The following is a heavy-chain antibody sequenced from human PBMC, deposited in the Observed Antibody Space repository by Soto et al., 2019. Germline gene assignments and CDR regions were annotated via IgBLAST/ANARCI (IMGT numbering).Heavy chain of an antibody. J-gene: IGHJ6*02. D-gene: IGHD6-13*01. CDR2: MNPNSGNT. V-gene: IGHV1-8*01. Sequence: ASVKVSCKASGYTFTSYDINWVRQATGQGLEWMGWMNPNSGNTGYAQKFQGRVTMTRNTSISTAYMELSSLRSEDTAVYYCARGGDSSTYYYYYYGMDVWGQGTTVTVSS. CDR1: GYTFTSYD. CDR3: ARGGDSSTYYYYYYGMDV.